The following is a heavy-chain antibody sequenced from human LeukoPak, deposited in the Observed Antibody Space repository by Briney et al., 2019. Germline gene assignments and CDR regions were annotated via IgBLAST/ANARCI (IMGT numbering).Heavy chain of an antibody. J-gene: IGHJ4*02. Sequence: SETLSLTCTVSGGSISSGGYYWSWIRQPPGKGLEWIGYIYHSGSTYYNPSLKSRVTISVDRSKNQFSLKLSSVTAADTAVYYCARLTRYCSSTSCPTNYWGQGNPGHRLL. D-gene: IGHD2-2*01. CDR2: IYHSGST. CDR1: GGSISSGGYY. CDR3: ARLTRYCSSTSCPTNY. V-gene: IGHV4-30-2*01.